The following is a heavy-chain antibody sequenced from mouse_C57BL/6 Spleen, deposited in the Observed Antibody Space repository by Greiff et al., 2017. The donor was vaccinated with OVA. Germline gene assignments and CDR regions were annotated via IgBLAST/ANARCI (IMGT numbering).Heavy chain of an antibody. J-gene: IGHJ3*01. Sequence: ESGPGLVKPSQSLSLTCSVTGYSITSGYYWNWLRQFPGNKLEWMGYISYDGSNNSNPSLKNRISITRDTSKNQLFLKLNSVTTEDTATYYCASPAWFAYWGQGTLVTVSA. CDR2: ISYDGSN. CDR3: ASPAWFAY. CDR1: GYSITSGYY. V-gene: IGHV3-6*01.